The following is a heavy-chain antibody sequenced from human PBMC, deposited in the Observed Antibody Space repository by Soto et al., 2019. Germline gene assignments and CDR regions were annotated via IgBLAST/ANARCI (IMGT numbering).Heavy chain of an antibody. V-gene: IGHV4-30-4*01. D-gene: IGHD6-6*01. Sequence: SETLSLTCTVSGGSISSGDYYWSWTRQPPGKGLEWIGYIYYSGSTYYNPSLKSRVTISVDTSKNQFSLKLSSVTAADTAVYYCARGIESSSYGYYYHGMDVWGQGTTVTVSS. CDR1: GGSISSGDYY. J-gene: IGHJ6*02. CDR3: ARGIESSSYGYYYHGMDV. CDR2: IYYSGST.